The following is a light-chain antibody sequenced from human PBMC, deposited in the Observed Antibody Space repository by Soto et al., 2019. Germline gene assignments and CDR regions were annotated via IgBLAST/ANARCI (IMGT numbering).Light chain of an antibody. CDR2: AAS. J-gene: IGKJ4*01. V-gene: IGKV1-5*01. CDR1: QSISSW. Sequence: DIQMTQSPSTLSESVGNRVTITCGVSQSISSWLAWYQQKPGKAPKLLIYAASTLQSGVPSRFSGSGSGTEFTLTISSLQPDDFATYYCQQYNSYSPLTFGGGTKVDIK. CDR3: QQYNSYSPLT.